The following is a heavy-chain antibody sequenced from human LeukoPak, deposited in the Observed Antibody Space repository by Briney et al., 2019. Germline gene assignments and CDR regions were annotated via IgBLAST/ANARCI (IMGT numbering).Heavy chain of an antibody. CDR1: GFTIGAYS. CDR3: ARASVGFLEWLSDSPFDY. V-gene: IGHV3-30*03. CDR2: ISYDGSNN. Sequence: GGSLRLSCAASGFTIGAYSMHWIRQAPGKGLEWVAVISYDGSNNDYADSVKGRFTISRDNAKNSLYLQMNSLRAEDTAVYYCARASVGFLEWLSDSPFDYWGQGTLVTVSS. D-gene: IGHD3-3*01. J-gene: IGHJ4*02.